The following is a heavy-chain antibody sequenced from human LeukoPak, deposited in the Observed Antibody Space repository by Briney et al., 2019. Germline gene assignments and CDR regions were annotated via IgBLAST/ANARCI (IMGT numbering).Heavy chain of an antibody. CDR2: ISSSSSYI. Sequence: GGSLRLSCAASGFTFSSYSMNWVRQAPGKGLEWVSSISSSSSYIYYADSVKGRFTISRDNAKNSLYLQMNSLRAEDTAVYYCAGSLVAGTVDYWGQGTLVTVSS. CDR3: AGSLVAGTVDY. J-gene: IGHJ4*02. D-gene: IGHD6-19*01. V-gene: IGHV3-21*01. CDR1: GFTFSSYS.